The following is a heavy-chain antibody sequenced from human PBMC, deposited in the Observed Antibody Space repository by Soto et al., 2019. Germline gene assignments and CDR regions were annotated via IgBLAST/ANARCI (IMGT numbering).Heavy chain of an antibody. J-gene: IGHJ5*02. Sequence: KSSETLSLTCTVSGGSISSYYWSWIRQPPGKGLEWIGYIYYSGSTNYNPSLKSRVTISVDTSKNQFSLKLSSVTAADTAVYYCAKGGWLVPTGFDPWGQGTLVTVSS. D-gene: IGHD6-19*01. CDR2: IYYSGST. CDR1: GGSISSYY. V-gene: IGHV4-59*01. CDR3: AKGGWLVPTGFDP.